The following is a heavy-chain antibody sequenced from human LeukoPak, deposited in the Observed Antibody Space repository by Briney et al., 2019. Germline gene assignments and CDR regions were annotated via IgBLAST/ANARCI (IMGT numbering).Heavy chain of an antibody. D-gene: IGHD5-24*01. J-gene: IGHJ4*02. Sequence: ASVKVSCKASGGTFSSYAISWVRQAPGQGLEWMGGIIPIFATANYAQKFQGRVTITTDESTSTAYMELSSLRSEDTAVYYCARDPDGYNRFDYWGQGTLVTVSS. CDR3: ARDPDGYNRFDY. V-gene: IGHV1-69*05. CDR2: IIPIFATA. CDR1: GGTFSSYA.